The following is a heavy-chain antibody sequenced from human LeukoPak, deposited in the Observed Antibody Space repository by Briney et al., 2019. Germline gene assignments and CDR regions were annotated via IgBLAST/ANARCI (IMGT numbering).Heavy chain of an antibody. CDR2: ISGSDGST. V-gene: IGHV3-23*01. CDR1: GFTFSSYA. D-gene: IGHD2-8*02. Sequence: GGSLRLSCAASGFTFSSYALSWVRQAPGKGLEWISVISGSDGSTDYADSVKGRFTISRDNSKNTLYLQMNSLRAEDTAVYYCTKAPLRSCTGAFCYPFDYWGQGTLVTVSS. J-gene: IGHJ4*02. CDR3: TKAPLRSCTGAFCYPFDY.